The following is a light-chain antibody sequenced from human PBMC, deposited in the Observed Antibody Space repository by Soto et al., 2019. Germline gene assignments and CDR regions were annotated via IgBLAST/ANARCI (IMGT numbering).Light chain of an antibody. CDR1: SSDVGAYNF. CDR3: SSYTSSSTVV. J-gene: IGLJ2*01. Sequence: QSVLTQPASVSGSPGQSITISCTGTSSDVGAYNFVSWYQQHPGKVPKLMIHNVSNRPSGVSNRFSGSKSGNTASLTISGLQAEDEADYYCSSYTSSSTVVFGGGTQLTVL. V-gene: IGLV2-14*01. CDR2: NVS.